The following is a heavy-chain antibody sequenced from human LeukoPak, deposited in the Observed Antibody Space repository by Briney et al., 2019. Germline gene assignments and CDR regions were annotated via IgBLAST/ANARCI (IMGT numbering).Heavy chain of an antibody. CDR1: GYTFTGYY. D-gene: IGHD6-13*01. CDR2: INPNSGGT. J-gene: IGHJ5*02. V-gene: IGHV1-2*02. Sequence: ASVKVSCKASGYTFTGYYMHWVRQAPGQGLEWMGWINPNSGGTNYAQKFQGRVTMTRDTSISTAYMELSRLRSDDTAVYYCARDVIAAENWFDPWGQGTLVTVSS. CDR3: ARDVIAAENWFDP.